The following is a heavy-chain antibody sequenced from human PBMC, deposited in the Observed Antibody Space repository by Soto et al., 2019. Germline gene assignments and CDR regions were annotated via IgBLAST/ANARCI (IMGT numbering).Heavy chain of an antibody. V-gene: IGHV3-53*01. CDR1: GLTVSDKY. CDR2: IYTSGTT. D-gene: IGHD3-10*01. J-gene: IGHJ3*02. CDR3: ARDGFGRYDGSGSEAFDI. Sequence: LRLSCAASGLTVSDKYMNWVRQAPGKGLEWVSVIYTSGTTYYADSVKGRFTISRDNFKNTLYLQMNSLRAEDTAMYYCARDGFGRYDGSGSEAFDIWGRGTMVTVSS.